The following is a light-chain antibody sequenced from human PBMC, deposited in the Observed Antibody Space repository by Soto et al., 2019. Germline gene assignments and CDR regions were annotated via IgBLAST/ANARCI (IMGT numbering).Light chain of an antibody. CDR3: QQHINWPIT. CDR1: QSVGNY. V-gene: IGKV3-11*01. Sequence: EIVLTQSPATLSLSPGERATLSCRASQSVGNYFAWYQQKPRQAPSRLIYDASNSATGIPARFSASGSGTDFSLTISSLEPEDSAVYYCQQHINWPITFGQGTRLEIK. J-gene: IGKJ5*01. CDR2: DAS.